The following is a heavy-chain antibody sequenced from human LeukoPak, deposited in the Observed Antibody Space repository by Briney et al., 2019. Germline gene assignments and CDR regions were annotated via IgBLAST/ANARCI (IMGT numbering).Heavy chain of an antibody. V-gene: IGHV3-23*01. D-gene: IGHD2-2*01. J-gene: IGHJ4*02. CDR2: IVGSGDIT. CDR1: GFTFSSYA. CDR3: AKMSGDCSSTHCSSFDY. Sequence: GGSLRLSCAASGFTFSSYAVSWVRQAPGKGLEWVSRIVGSGDITYYEDSVKGRFTISRDNSKNTVHLQMNSLRAEDTAVYYCAKMSGDCSSTHCSSFDYWGQGTLVTVSS.